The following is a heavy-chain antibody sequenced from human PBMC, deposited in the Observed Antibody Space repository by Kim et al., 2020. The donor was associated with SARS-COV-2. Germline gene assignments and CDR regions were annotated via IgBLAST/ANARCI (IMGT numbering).Heavy chain of an antibody. V-gene: IGHV3-23*01. CDR1: GFTFTNYA. D-gene: IGHD3-10*01. J-gene: IGHJ6*02. CDR3: AEGSGVDYYSGMDV. Sequence: GGSLRLSCAASGFTFTNYAMNWVRQAPGMGLEWVSAINGGGGSTYHADSVKGRFTISRDKTKNTQNRQMNSVRAEDTAVYYCAEGSGVDYYSGMDVWGQGTTVTVSS. CDR2: INGGGGST.